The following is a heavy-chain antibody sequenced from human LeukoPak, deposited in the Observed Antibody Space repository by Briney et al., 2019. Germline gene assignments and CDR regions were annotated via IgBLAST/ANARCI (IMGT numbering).Heavy chain of an antibody. J-gene: IGHJ3*02. CDR2: MNPKSGNT. Sequence: GASVKVSCTASGYTFTRYDINWVRQATGQGLEWMGWMNPKSGNTGHAQKFQGRVTITRDTSISTVYMELSSLRSEDTAVYYCARVWDTAMVGEDAFDIWGQGTMVTVSS. V-gene: IGHV1-8*03. CDR1: GYTFTRYD. CDR3: ARVWDTAMVGEDAFDI. D-gene: IGHD5-18*01.